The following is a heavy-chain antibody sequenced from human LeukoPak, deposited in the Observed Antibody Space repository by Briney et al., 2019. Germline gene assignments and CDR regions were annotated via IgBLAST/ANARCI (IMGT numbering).Heavy chain of an antibody. V-gene: IGHV4-39*01. CDR2: IYYSGST. J-gene: IGHJ6*02. CDR1: GGSISSSSYY. Sequence: YPSETLSLTCTVSGGSISSSSYYWGWIRQPPGKGLEWIGSIYYSGSTYYNPSLKSRVTISVDTSKNQFSLKLSSVTAADTAVYYCARIGKEDYYYYYGMDVWGQGTMVTVSS. CDR3: ARIGKEDYYYYYGMDV.